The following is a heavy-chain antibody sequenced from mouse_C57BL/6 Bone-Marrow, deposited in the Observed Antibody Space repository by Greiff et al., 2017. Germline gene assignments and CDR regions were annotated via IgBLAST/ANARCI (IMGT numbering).Heavy chain of an antibody. J-gene: IGHJ2*01. Sequence: EVHLVESGGGLVQPGGSMKLSCVASGFTFSNYWMNWVRQSPEKGLEWVAQIRLKSDNYATHYAASVKGRFTISRDDSKSSFYLQMNNLRAEDTGIYYCTGGETGNYFDYWGQGTTLTVSS. V-gene: IGHV6-3*01. CDR2: IRLKSDNYAT. CDR1: GFTFSNYW. CDR3: TGGETGNYFDY. D-gene: IGHD1-3*01.